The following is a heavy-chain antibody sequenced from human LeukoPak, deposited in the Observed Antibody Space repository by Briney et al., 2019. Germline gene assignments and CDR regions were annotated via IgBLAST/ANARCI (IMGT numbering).Heavy chain of an antibody. CDR2: IKQDGSEK. Sequence: GGSLRLSCAASGLTFSSYWVSWVRQAPGKGLEREANIKQDGSEKYYVDSVKGRFTISRDNAKNSLYLQMNSLRAEDTAVYYCAREWSSWYRGVDYWGQGTLVTVSS. V-gene: IGHV3-7*01. D-gene: IGHD6-13*01. CDR3: AREWSSWYRGVDY. J-gene: IGHJ4*02. CDR1: GLTFSSYW.